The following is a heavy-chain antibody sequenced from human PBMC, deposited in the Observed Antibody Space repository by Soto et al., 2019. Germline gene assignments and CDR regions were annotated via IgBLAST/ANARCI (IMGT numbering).Heavy chain of an antibody. V-gene: IGHV1-18*01. J-gene: IGHJ4*02. CDR2: INVNGGNT. CDR1: GYIFTNYG. Sequence: QVQLVQSGPEVKKPGASVKVSCKTSGYIFTNYGISWVRQAPGQGLEWMGWINVNGGNTNYAQNLQGRVILTTDTSTSTAYMDLWSLTSDETAVYYCARDWNYIFDYWGQGSLVTVSS. D-gene: IGHD1-7*01. CDR3: ARDWNYIFDY.